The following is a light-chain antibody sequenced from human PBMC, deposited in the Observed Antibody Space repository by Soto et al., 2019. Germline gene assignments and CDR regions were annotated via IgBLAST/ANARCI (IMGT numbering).Light chain of an antibody. CDR3: SSYTTTTRL. J-gene: IGLJ3*02. V-gene: IGLV2-14*01. CDR1: SSDIGSNNY. Sequence: QSALTQPASVSGSPGQSITISCTGTSSDIGSNNYVSWFQQRPGKAPTLILYEVSNRASGVSTHFSGSKSGNTASLTISGLLSEDEAEYYCSSYTTTTRLFGGGTKLTVL. CDR2: EVS.